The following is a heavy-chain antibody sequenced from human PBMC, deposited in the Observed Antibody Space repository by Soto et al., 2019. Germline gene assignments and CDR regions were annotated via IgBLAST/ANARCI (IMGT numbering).Heavy chain of an antibody. CDR2: IYYSGST. Sequence: QVQLQESGPGLVKPSETLSLTCTVSGGSVSSGSYYWSWIRQPPGKGLEWIGYIYYSGSTDYNPSLKRGVPIFVDTSRNQFSLKLSSVTAADTAVYYCARDLGDGYKPYFVYRGQETLVTVSS. CDR1: GGSVSSGSYY. J-gene: IGHJ4*02. CDR3: ARDLGDGYKPYFVY. V-gene: IGHV4-61*01. D-gene: IGHD5-12*01.